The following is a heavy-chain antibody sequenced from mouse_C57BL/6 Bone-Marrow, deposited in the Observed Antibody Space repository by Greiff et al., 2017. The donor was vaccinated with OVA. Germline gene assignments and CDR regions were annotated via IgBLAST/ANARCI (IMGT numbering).Heavy chain of an antibody. Sequence: VQLQESGAELARPGASVKLSCKASGYTFTSCGISWVKQRTGQGLEWIGEIYPRSGNTYYNEKLKGKATLTADKSSSTAYMELRSLTSEDSAVYFCARSWYGSTWFAYWGQGTLVTVSA. CDR2: IYPRSGNT. CDR1: GYTFTSCG. CDR3: ARSWYGSTWFAY. D-gene: IGHD1-1*01. V-gene: IGHV1-81*01. J-gene: IGHJ3*01.